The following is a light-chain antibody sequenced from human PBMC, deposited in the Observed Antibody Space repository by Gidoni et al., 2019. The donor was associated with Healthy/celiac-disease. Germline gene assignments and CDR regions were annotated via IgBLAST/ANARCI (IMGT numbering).Light chain of an antibody. CDR3: QQRSNWPGT. V-gene: IGKV3-11*01. CDR2: DAS. J-gene: IGKJ1*01. CDR1: QRVSSY. Sequence: EIVLTQSPATLSLSPGERATLSCRASQRVSSYLAWYHQKPGQAPRLLIYDASNRATGSPARFSGSGSGTDFTLTISSLEPEDFAVYYCQQRSNWPGTFGQGTKVEIK.